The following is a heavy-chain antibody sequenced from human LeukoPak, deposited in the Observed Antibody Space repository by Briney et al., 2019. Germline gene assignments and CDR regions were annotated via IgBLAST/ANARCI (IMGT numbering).Heavy chain of an antibody. CDR3: ARNTYSGSYSPFDY. CDR2: IYFRGST. CDR1: GGSISSGSDY. J-gene: IGHJ4*02. V-gene: IGHV4-61*02. Sequence: PSQTLSLTCTVSGGSISSGSDYWSWIRQPAGKGLEWIGRIYFRGSTNYNPSLKSRVTISIDTSKNQFSLNVSSVTAAGTAVYYCARNTYSGSYSPFDYWGQGTLVTVSS. D-gene: IGHD1-26*01.